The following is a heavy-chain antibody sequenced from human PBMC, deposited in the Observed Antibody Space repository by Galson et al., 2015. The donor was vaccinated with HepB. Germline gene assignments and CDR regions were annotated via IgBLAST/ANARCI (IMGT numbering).Heavy chain of an antibody. J-gene: IGHJ4*02. CDR2: INPSGDST. CDR1: GYTFTNYY. V-gene: IGHV1-46*01. D-gene: IGHD3-10*01. CDR3: ARGPKSVFLWFGQSFGDY. Sequence: SVKVSCKTSGYTFTNYYMHWVRQAPAQGLEWLGIINPSGDSTRYAQKFQGRVTMTRDTSTSTDYMELSSLRSEDTAVYYCARGPKSVFLWFGQSFGDYWGQGTLVTVSS.